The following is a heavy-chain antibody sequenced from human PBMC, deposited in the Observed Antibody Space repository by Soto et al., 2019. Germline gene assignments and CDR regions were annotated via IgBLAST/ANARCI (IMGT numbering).Heavy chain of an antibody. V-gene: IGHV3-21*01. J-gene: IGHJ6*02. CDR3: ARDPSSSWYFRMDV. Sequence: PGGSLRLSCVGSGFTFSTYSINWVRQAPGKGLEWVSSISSRSDIYYADSVKGRFTISRDNAKNSVSLQMNSPRAEDTAVYYCARDPSSSWYFRMDVWGQGTTVTVSS. CDR2: ISSRSDI. CDR1: GFTFSTYS. D-gene: IGHD6-13*01.